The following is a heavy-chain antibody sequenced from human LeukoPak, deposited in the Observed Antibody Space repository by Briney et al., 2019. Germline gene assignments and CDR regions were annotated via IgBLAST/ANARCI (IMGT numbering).Heavy chain of an antibody. CDR2: IYYSGST. J-gene: IGHJ5*02. Sequence: PSETLSLTCTVSGGSISSYYWSWIRQPPGKGLEWIGYIYYSGSTNYNPSLKSRVTISVDTSKNQFSLKLSSVTAADTAVYYCARGTTGSSGWYVFHWFDPWGQGTLVTVSS. CDR3: ARGTTGSSGWYVFHWFDP. CDR1: GGSISSYY. V-gene: IGHV4-59*01. D-gene: IGHD6-19*01.